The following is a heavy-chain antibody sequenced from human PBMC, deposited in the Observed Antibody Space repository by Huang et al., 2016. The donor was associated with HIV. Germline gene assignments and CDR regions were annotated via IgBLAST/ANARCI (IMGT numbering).Heavy chain of an antibody. CDR3: AHSTDASAATFYFDF. CDR2: IYSNGDG. CDR1: GFSLTTTGVG. V-gene: IGHV2-5*01. J-gene: IGHJ4*02. D-gene: IGHD6-25*01. Sequence: QITLRESGPALVKPTQTLTLTCTFSGFSLTTTGVGVGWIRQPSGQALEWLAFIYSNGDGRYSPSLSSRLTITKDTSKNQVVLTMTNMDPVDTATYYCAHSTDASAATFYFDFWGQGTLVAVSS.